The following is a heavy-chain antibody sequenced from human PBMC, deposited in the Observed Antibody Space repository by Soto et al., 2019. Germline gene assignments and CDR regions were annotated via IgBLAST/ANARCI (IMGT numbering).Heavy chain of an antibody. CDR3: AKDPPSEKLQPDYGMDV. Sequence: ETLRLSCAASGLTFSTSAMSWVRQAPGKGLEWVSLISASGRSTDYADSVKGRFTISRDNSKSTVYLQMNSLRADDTAVYYCAKDPPSEKLQPDYGMDVWGQGTTVTVSS. J-gene: IGHJ6*02. V-gene: IGHV3-23*01. CDR1: GLTFSTSA. CDR2: ISASGRST. D-gene: IGHD2-15*01.